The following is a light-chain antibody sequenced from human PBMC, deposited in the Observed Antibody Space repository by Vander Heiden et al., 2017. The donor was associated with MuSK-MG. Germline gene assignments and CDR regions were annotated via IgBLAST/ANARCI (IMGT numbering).Light chain of an antibody. J-gene: IGKJ2*01. CDR2: DVS. V-gene: IGKV1-33*01. Sequence: DIQMTQSPSSLSASVGDRVTITCQSSQDISNYLNWYQQKPGKAPKLLIYDVSNLVTAVPSRFPGSGPARDFTLTIRSLPIKHLATYCCQEDANHGTTFGQAT. CDR3: QEDANHGTT. CDR1: QDISNY.